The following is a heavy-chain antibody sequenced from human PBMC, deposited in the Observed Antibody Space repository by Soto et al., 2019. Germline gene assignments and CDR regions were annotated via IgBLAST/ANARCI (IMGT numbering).Heavy chain of an antibody. CDR2: ISSSSSDT. J-gene: IGHJ4*02. D-gene: IGHD1-26*01. Sequence: GGSLRLSCAASGFIFSDYYMSWIRQAPGKGLEWLSYISSSSSDTNYADSVKGRFRSSRDNAKSTLYLQMDSLRVEDTAVYYCVRDIERVGATRYFDHWGQGTRVTVSS. CDR3: VRDIERVGATRYFDH. CDR1: GFIFSDYY. V-gene: IGHV3-11*05.